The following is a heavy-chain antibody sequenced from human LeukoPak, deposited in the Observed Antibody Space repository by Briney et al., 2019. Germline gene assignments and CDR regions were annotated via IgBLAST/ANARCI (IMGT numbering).Heavy chain of an antibody. V-gene: IGHV1-46*01. CDR3: ARGGRSSGYYWRFDY. CDR2: INPSGGST. Sequence: ASVKVSCKASGYTFTSYYMHWVRQAPGQGLEWMGIINPSGGSTSYAQKFQGRVTMTRDTSTSTIYMELSSLRSEDTAVYYCARGGRSSGYYWRFDYWGQGTLVTVSS. CDR1: GYTFTSYY. D-gene: IGHD3-22*01. J-gene: IGHJ4*02.